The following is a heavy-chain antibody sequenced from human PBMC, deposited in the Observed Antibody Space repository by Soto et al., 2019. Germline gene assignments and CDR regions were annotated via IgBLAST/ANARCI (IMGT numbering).Heavy chain of an antibody. Sequence: GASVKVSCKASGYTFTSYGMHWVRQAPGQRLEWMGWINADNGNTKYSQKFQGRVTMTRDTSTSTAYMELRSLRSEDTAVYYCARDLESDSSGYGYWGQGTLVTVSS. CDR2: INADNGNT. CDR1: GYTFTSYG. J-gene: IGHJ4*02. V-gene: IGHV1-3*01. D-gene: IGHD3-22*01. CDR3: ARDLESDSSGYGY.